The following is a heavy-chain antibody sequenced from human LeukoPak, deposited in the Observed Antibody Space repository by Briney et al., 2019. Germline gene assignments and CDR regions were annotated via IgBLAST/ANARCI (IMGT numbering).Heavy chain of an antibody. Sequence: SVKVSCKASGGTFSSYAISWVRQAPGQGLEWMGRIIPIFGTANYAQKLQGRVTINADKSTSTAYMELSSLRSEDTAVYYCARDGSSSNDYWGQGTLVTVSS. D-gene: IGHD6-6*01. CDR3: ARDGSSSNDY. J-gene: IGHJ4*02. V-gene: IGHV1-69*06. CDR2: IIPIFGTA. CDR1: GGTFSSYA.